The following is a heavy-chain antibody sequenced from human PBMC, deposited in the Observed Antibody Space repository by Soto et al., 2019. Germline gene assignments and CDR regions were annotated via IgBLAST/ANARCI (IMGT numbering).Heavy chain of an antibody. CDR2: ISSNSAYI. CDR3: KRDEQRESSARGCLDT. Sequence: PGGSLRLSCAASGFTFRSFTMNWVRQAPGKGLEWVSTISSNSAYIYYTDALRGRFTISRDNAKNSLHLQMNSLRAEETAVYYCKRDEQRESSARGCLDTWGQGILVTVS. CDR1: GFTFRSFT. V-gene: IGHV3-21*01. J-gene: IGHJ5*02. D-gene: IGHD6-25*01.